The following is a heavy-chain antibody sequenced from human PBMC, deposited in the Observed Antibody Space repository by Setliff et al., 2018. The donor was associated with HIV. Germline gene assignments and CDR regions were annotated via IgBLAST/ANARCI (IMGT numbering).Heavy chain of an antibody. CDR2: IYTSGST. CDR3: ARASPKYYDSRGYHDAFDI. Sequence: PSETLSLTCTVSGGSISSGSYYWSWIRQPAGKGLEWIGRIYTSGSTNYNPSLKSRVTISVDTSKNQFSLKLSSVTAADTAVYYCARASPKYYDSRGYHDAFDIWGQGTLVTVAS. D-gene: IGHD3-22*01. CDR1: GGSISSGSYY. V-gene: IGHV4-61*02. J-gene: IGHJ3*02.